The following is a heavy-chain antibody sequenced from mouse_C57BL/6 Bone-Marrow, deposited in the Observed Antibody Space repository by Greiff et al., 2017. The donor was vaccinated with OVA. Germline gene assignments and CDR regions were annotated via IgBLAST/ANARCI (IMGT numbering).Heavy chain of an antibody. D-gene: IGHD1-1*01. CDR3: ARRGYGSSYGYFDV. CDR1: GYTFTSYW. CDR2: IDPSDSYT. J-gene: IGHJ1*03. V-gene: IGHV1-69*01. Sequence: QVQLKQPGAELVMPGASVKLSCKASGYTFTSYWMHWVKQRPGQGLEWIGEIDPSDSYTNYNQKFKGKSTLTVDKSSSTAYMQPSSLTSEDSAVYYCARRGYGSSYGYFDVWGTGTTVTVSS.